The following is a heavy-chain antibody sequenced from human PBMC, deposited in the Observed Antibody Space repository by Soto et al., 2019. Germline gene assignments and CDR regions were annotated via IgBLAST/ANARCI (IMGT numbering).Heavy chain of an antibody. Sequence: QVQLVQSGAEVKKPGASVKVSCKASGYTFTSYGISCVRQAPGQGLEWMGWISAYNGNTKYAQKLQGRVTMTTDTSTSTAYRELRSLRSDDTAVYYCARDAAMALPDAWGQGTLVTVSS. CDR3: ARDAAMALPDA. CDR1: GYTFTSYG. J-gene: IGHJ4*02. V-gene: IGHV1-18*01. D-gene: IGHD5-18*01. CDR2: ISAYNGNT.